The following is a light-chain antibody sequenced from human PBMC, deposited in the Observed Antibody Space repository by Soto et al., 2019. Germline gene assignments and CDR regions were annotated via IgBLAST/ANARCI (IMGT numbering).Light chain of an antibody. CDR1: ESVSSD. V-gene: IGKV3-15*01. Sequence: EKGMTQSPATLSLSPGERATLSCRASESVSSDLAWYQQKPGQAPRLLIYGASTRATGIPARFSGSGSGTEFTLTITSLQSEDFAVYYCQQYNNWPPWTFGQGTKADI. J-gene: IGKJ1*01. CDR2: GAS. CDR3: QQYNNWPPWT.